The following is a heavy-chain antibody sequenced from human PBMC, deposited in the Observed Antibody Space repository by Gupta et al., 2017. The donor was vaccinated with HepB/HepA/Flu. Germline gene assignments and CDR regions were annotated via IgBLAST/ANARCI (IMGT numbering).Heavy chain of an antibody. D-gene: IGHD2-21*02. V-gene: IGHV3-23*01. J-gene: IGHJ2*01. Sequence: EVQLLELGVGLGLAGGDRRLSCAPLCITLSSYPTSRVRQAPGKGLEWVSAICGSSGSTYYADSMTSRFTISRDNSKNTLYLQMNSVRAEDTAVYYCAKDSGYCGGDCYNCYFDLWGRGTLVTVSS. CDR3: AKDSGYCGGDCYNCYFDL. CDR1: CITLSSYP. CDR2: ICGSSGST.